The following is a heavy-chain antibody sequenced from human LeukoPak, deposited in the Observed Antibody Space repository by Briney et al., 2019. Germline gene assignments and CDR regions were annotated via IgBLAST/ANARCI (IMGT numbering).Heavy chain of an antibody. V-gene: IGHV4-38-2*02. J-gene: IGHJ5*02. D-gene: IGHD3-22*01. CDR2: IYHSGST. Sequence: PSETLSLTCAVSGYSISSGYYWGWIRQTPGKGLERIGSIYHSGSTYYNPSLKSRVTISVDTSKNQFSLKLSSVTAADTAVYYCARDHAMIVVVKTWFDPWGQGTLVTVSS. CDR1: GYSISSGYY. CDR3: ARDHAMIVVVKTWFDP.